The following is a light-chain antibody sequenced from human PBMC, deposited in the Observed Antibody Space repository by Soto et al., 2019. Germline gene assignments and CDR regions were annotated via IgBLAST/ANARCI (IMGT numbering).Light chain of an antibody. CDR3: QQYGNSPFT. V-gene: IGKV3-20*01. J-gene: IGKJ5*01. Sequence: PGARATLSCRASQSISSTSLAWYQQKPGQAPRLLIYGASTRATGIPDRFSGSESGTDFTLTISRLEPEDFVVYYCQQYGNSPFTFGQGTRLEIK. CDR2: GAS. CDR1: QSISSTS.